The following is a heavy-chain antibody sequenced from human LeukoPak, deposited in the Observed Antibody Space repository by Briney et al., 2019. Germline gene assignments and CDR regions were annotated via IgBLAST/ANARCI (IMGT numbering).Heavy chain of an antibody. CDR1: GGSISSYY. Sequence: SETLSLTCAVSGGSISSYYWSWVRQPPGKGLEWIGYIYYSGSTNYNPAPKSRVTISVDTSKNQFSLKLSSVTAADTAVYYCARAPTDSSGWYSFFDPWGQGTLVTVSS. J-gene: IGHJ5*02. CDR2: IYYSGST. CDR3: ARAPTDSSGWYSFFDP. D-gene: IGHD6-19*01. V-gene: IGHV4-59*01.